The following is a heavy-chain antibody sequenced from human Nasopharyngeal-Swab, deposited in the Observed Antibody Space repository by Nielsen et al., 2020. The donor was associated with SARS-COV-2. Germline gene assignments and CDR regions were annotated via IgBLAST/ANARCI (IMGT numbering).Heavy chain of an antibody. D-gene: IGHD2-15*01. V-gene: IGHV5-51*01. CDR3: ARGPRYFDL. CDR1: GYSFTTKW. CDR2: IYPGDSDT. Sequence: GGSLRLSCRTSGYSFTTKWIGWVRQMPGKGLEWAGSIYPGDSDTRYSPSVQGQVTISADKSISTAYLQWSTLKASDTAIYYCARGPRYFDLWGRGTLVTVSS. J-gene: IGHJ2*01.